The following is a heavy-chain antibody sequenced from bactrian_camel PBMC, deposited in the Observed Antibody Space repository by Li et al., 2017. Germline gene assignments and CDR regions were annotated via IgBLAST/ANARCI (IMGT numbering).Heavy chain of an antibody. V-gene: IGHV3S31*01. D-gene: IGHD1*01. J-gene: IGHJ4*01. CDR2: LYTGGGAT. CDR3: NYDTSSYACSNRSPRGP. CDR1: GYKYDMC. Sequence: QLVESGGGSAQAGGSLKLSCEASGYKYDMCMGWFRQAPGMEREGVAVLYTGGGATSYVDSVKGRFTISQNAAKNTLYLQMNSLKPEDTAMYYCNYDTSSYACSNRSPRGPWGQGTQVTVS.